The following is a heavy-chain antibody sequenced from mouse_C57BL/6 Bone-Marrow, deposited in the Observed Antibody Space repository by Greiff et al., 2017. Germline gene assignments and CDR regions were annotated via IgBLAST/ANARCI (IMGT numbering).Heavy chain of an antibody. Sequence: VQLQQPGAELVKPGASVKMSCKASGYTFTSYWITWVKQRPGQGLEWIGDIYPGSGSTNYTEKFKSKATLTVDTSSSTAYMQRSSLTSEDSAVYYWARGDYGSSVFDYWGQGTTLTVSS. V-gene: IGHV1-55*01. J-gene: IGHJ2*01. CDR2: IYPGSGST. CDR3: ARGDYGSSVFDY. D-gene: IGHD1-1*01. CDR1: GYTFTSYW.